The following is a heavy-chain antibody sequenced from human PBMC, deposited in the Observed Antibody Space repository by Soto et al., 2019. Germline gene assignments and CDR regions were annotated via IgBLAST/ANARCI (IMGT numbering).Heavy chain of an antibody. V-gene: IGHV3-11*06. CDR2: ISSSSSYT. J-gene: IGHJ4*02. D-gene: IGHD3-10*01. CDR1: GFTFSDYY. CDR3: ARPIYGSGSHAVDY. Sequence: GGSLRLSCAASGFTFSDYYMSWIRQAPGKGLEWVSYISSSSSYTNYADSVKGRFTISRDNAKNSLYLQMNSLRAEDTAVYYCARPIYGSGSHAVDYWGQGTLVTVSS.